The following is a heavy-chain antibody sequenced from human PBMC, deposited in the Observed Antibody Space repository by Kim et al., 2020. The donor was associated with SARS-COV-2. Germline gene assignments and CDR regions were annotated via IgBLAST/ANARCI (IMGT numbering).Heavy chain of an antibody. CDR2: ISGVGGST. CDR1: GFTFSSYA. CDR3: AKSPRIAVAAFS. J-gene: IGHJ4*02. V-gene: IGHV3-23*01. D-gene: IGHD2-15*01. Sequence: GGSLRLSCAASGFTFSSYAISWVRQAPGKGLEWVSAISGVGGSTYYADSVKGRFTISRDNSKNTLYLQMNSLRAEDTAVYYCAKSPRIAVAAFSWGQGTLVTVSS.